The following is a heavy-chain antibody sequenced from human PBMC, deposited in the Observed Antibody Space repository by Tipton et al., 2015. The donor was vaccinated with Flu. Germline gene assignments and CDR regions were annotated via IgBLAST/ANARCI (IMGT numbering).Heavy chain of an antibody. CDR3: AGYSSSLTYFDY. J-gene: IGHJ4*02. CDR1: GYTFTGYY. CDR2: INPNSGGT. V-gene: IGHV1-2*06. Sequence: QVQLVQSGAEVKKPGASVKVSCKASGYTFTGYYLHWVRQAPGQGLEWMGRINPNSGGTNYAQKFQGRVTMTRDTSISTAYMELSSLRSEDTAVYYCAGYSSSLTYFDYWGQGTLVTVSS. D-gene: IGHD6-6*01.